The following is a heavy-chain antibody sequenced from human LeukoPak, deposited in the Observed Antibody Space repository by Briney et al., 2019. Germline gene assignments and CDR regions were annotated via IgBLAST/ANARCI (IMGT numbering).Heavy chain of an antibody. J-gene: IGHJ4*02. CDR2: INHSGST. D-gene: IGHD3-9*01. V-gene: IGHV4-34*01. Sequence: PSETLSLTCAVYGGFFSGYYWSWIRQPPEKGLEWIGEINHSGSTNYNPSLKSRVTISVDTSKNQFSLKLSSVTAADTAVYYCARDYYDILTGYYSFDYWGQGTLVTVSS. CDR1: GGFFSGYY. CDR3: ARDYYDILTGYYSFDY.